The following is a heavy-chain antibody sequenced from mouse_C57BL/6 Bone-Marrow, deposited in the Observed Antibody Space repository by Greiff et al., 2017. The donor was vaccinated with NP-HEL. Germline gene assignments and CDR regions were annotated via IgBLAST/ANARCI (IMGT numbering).Heavy chain of an antibody. CDR1: GFTFSSYA. V-gene: IGHV5-4*01. D-gene: IGHD2-1*01. CDR2: ISDGGSYT. CDR3: ARGDGNYGAY. Sequence: EVHLVESGGGLVKPGGSLKLSCAASGFTFSSYAMSWVRQTPEKRLEWVATISDGGSYTYYPDNVKGRFTISRDNAKNNLYLQMSHLKSEDTAMYYCARGDGNYGAYWGQGTLVTVSA. J-gene: IGHJ3*01.